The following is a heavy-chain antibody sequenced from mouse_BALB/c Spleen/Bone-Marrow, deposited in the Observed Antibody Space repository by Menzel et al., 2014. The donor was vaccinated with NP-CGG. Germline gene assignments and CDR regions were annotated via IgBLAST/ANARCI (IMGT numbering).Heavy chain of an antibody. CDR2: INPYNGGS. J-gene: IGHJ4*01. CDR3: ARGSMVTLYYAMDY. CDR1: GYSFTGYT. Sequence: EVQLQQSGPELVKPGTSMKISCKASGYSFTGYTMNWVKQTLGKNLEWIGLINPYNGGSSYNQKFKGKATLTVDKSSSTAYMELLSLTSEDSAVYYFARGSMVTLYYAMDYWGQGPSVTVSS. D-gene: IGHD2-10*02. V-gene: IGHV1-18*01.